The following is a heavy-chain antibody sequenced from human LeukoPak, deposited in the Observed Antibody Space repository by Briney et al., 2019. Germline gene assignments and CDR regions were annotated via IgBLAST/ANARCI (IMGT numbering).Heavy chain of an antibody. V-gene: IGHV3-11*01. CDR2: ISRSGSTL. J-gene: IGHJ5*02. CDR1: GFTFSDYY. D-gene: IGHD3-10*01. CDR3: ARDASPAAYNGNWFDP. Sequence: GGSLRLSCAASGFTFSDYYMNWIRQAPGKGLECVSYISRSGSTLSYADSVKGRFTISRDNAKNSLYLQMSSLRAEDTAVYFSARDASPAAYNGNWFDPWGQGTLVTVSS.